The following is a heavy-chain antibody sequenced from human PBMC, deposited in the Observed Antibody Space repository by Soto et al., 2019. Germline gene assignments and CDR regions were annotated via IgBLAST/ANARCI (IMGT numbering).Heavy chain of an antibody. CDR1: GFTFSSYA. CDR2: ISGSGGST. Sequence: EVQLLESGGGLVQPGGSLRLSCAASGFTFSSYAMSWVRQAPGKGLEWVSAISGSGGSTSYADSVKGRFTISRDNSKNTLYLQMNSLRAEDTAGYYCATGQGFYYYYGMDVWGQGTTVTVSS. J-gene: IGHJ6*02. V-gene: IGHV3-23*01. CDR3: ATGQGFYYYYGMDV.